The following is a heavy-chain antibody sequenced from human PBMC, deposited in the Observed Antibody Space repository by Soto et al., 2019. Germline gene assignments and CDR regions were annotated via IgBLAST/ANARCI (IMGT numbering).Heavy chain of an antibody. V-gene: IGHV1-69*01. CDR1: GGTFSSYA. CDR2: IIPIFGTA. CDR3: ARGRELLASIYYSYYGMDV. J-gene: IGHJ6*02. D-gene: IGHD1-26*01. Sequence: QVQLVQSGAEVKKPGSSVKVSCKASGGTFSSYAISWVRQAPGQGLEWMGGIIPIFGTANYAQKFQGRVTITADESTSTAYMELSSVRSEDTAVYYCARGRELLASIYYSYYGMDVWGQGTTVTVSS.